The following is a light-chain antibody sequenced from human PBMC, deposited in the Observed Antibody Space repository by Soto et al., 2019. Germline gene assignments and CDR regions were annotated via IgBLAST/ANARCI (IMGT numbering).Light chain of an antibody. J-gene: IGLJ1*01. CDR2: EVT. Sequence: QSALTQPASVSGSPGQSITISCTGTSSDVGRFNYVSWYQHHPGKAPKLIIYEVTIRPSGVSSRFSGSKSGYTASLTISGLLAEDEADYYCSSYTTVGSPYVFGSGTKVTVL. CDR1: SSDVGRFNY. V-gene: IGLV2-14*01. CDR3: SSYTTVGSPYV.